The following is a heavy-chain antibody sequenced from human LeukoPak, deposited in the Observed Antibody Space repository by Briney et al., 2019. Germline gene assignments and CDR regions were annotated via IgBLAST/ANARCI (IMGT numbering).Heavy chain of an antibody. CDR1: GFTFDDYG. D-gene: IGHD3-10*01. V-gene: IGHV3-20*04. CDR3: ARRRRMVRGINYYMDV. Sequence: GGSLRLSCAASGFTFDDYGMSWVRHAPGKGLEWVSGINWNGGSTGYADSVKGRFTISRDNAKNSLYLQMNSLRAEDTALYYCARRRRMVRGINYYMDVWGKGTTVTVSS. CDR2: INWNGGST. J-gene: IGHJ6*03.